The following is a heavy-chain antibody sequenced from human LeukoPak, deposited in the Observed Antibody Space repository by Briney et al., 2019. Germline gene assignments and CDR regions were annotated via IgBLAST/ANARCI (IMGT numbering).Heavy chain of an antibody. V-gene: IGHV4-59*01. CDR3: ARDLYYYDSSGPSFDL. CDR2: IYYSGST. CDR1: GGSLSSYY. Sequence: SETLSLTCTVSGGSLSSYYWSWIRQPPGKGLEWIGYIYYSGSTNYNPSLKSRVTISVDTSKNQFSLKLSSVTAADTAVYYCARDLYYYDSSGPSFDLWGRGTLVTVSS. D-gene: IGHD3-22*01. J-gene: IGHJ2*01.